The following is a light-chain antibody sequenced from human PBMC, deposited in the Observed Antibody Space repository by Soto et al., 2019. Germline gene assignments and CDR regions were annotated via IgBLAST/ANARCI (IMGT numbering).Light chain of an antibody. V-gene: IGKV3-15*01. CDR3: QQYDNWPRT. Sequence: EIVMTQPPATLSVSPGERATLSCRASQSVTTNLAWYQQKPGQAPRLLIYGASTRATGIPARFSGSGSGTEFTLTISSLQSEDFAVYYCQQYDNWPRTFGQETKVEIK. CDR1: QSVTTN. J-gene: IGKJ1*01. CDR2: GAS.